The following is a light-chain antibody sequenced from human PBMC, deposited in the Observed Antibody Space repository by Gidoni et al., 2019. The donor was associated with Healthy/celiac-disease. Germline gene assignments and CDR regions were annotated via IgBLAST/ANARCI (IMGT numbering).Light chain of an antibody. CDR3: QQYNNWPPP. CDR1: QSVSSN. V-gene: IGKV3-15*01. Sequence: EIVMTQSPATLSVSPGERATLSCRASQSVSSNLAWYQQKPGQAPRLLIYGASTRATGIPARFSGSGSGTEFTLTISSLQSEDFAVYYCQQYNNWPPPFXQXTKVEIK. CDR2: GAS. J-gene: IGKJ1*01.